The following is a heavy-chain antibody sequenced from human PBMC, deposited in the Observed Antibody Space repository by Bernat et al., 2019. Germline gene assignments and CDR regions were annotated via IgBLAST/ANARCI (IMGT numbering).Heavy chain of an antibody. CDR3: ARADYGDYYFDF. V-gene: IGHV1-2*06. CDR2: INPNSGDT. CDR1: GYSFTTYY. D-gene: IGHD4-17*01. Sequence: QGQLVQSGPEAKKPGASVQVSCKASGYSFTTYYLHWVRQAPGQGLEWMGRINPNSGDTDYAQESQGRVTMTRDTSISTAYMELSRLTSDDTAVYYCARADYGDYYFDFWGQGTLVTVSS. J-gene: IGHJ4*02.